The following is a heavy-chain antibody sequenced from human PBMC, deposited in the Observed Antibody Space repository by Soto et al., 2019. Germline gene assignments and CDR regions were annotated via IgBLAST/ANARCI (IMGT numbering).Heavy chain of an antibody. CDR3: ARGARCCSSTSCYNADIDY. CDR2: IYSTGST. CDR1: GGNIRSRSD. V-gene: IGHV4-38-2*02. J-gene: IGHJ4*02. D-gene: IGHD2-2*02. Sequence: PSETQSVTCTVSGGNIRSRSDCRSIRQHPGKGLEWIGRIYSTGSTYYNPSLKSRVTISVDTSKNQFSLKLSSVTAADTAVYYCARGARCCSSTSCYNADIDYWGQGTLVTVSS.